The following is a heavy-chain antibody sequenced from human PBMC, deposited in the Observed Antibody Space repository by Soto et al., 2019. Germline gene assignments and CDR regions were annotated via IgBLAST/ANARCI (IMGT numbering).Heavy chain of an antibody. Sequence: PSETLSLTCTVSGGSISSYYWSWIRQPPGKGLEWIGYIYYSGSTNYNPSLKSRVTISVDTSKNQFSLKLSSVTAADTAVYCCARWVDILTGYTGFDYWGQGTLVTVSS. CDR3: ARWVDILTGYTGFDY. V-gene: IGHV4-59*01. CDR1: GGSISSYY. D-gene: IGHD3-9*01. J-gene: IGHJ4*02. CDR2: IYYSGST.